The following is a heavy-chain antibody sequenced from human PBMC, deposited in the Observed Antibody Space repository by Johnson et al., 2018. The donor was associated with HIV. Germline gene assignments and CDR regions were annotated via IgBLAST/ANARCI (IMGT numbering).Heavy chain of an antibody. J-gene: IGHJ3*01. V-gene: IGHV3-NL1*01. Sequence: QVPLVESGGASVKPGGSLRLSCAASEFTFSSYAMHWVRQAPGKRLEWVSSINWSGGITAYAASVKGRFTVSRDSSKTTLFLQMKSLRPEDTAVYFWAKEDCSAIVCSDDGFHLWGQGTMVTLSS. D-gene: IGHD2-15*01. CDR2: INWSGGIT. CDR3: AKEDCSAIVCSDDGFHL. CDR1: EFTFSSYA.